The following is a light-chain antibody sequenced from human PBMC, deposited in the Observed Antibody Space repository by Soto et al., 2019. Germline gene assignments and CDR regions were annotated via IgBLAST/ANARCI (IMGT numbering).Light chain of an antibody. CDR1: QSLLQSNGYNY. J-gene: IGKJ1*01. CDR3: MQDLQAPSM. Sequence: DIVMTQSPLSLPVTPGEPASISCRSSQSLLQSNGYNYVHWYLQKPGQSPQLLIYLGFNRASGVPDRFSGSGSGTDFTLRTSRLEAEDVGVYYCMQDLQAPSMFGQGTRVEIK. CDR2: LGF. V-gene: IGKV2-28*01.